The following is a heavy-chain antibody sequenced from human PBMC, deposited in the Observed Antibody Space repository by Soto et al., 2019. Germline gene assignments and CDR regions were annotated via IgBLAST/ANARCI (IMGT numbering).Heavy chain of an antibody. CDR1: GYTFTSYG. CDR2: ISAYNGNT. CDR3: ARDSGAAFYYYGMDV. D-gene: IGHD3-10*01. V-gene: IGHV1-18*01. J-gene: IGHJ6*02. Sequence: AAVKVSCKASGYTFTSYGISWVRQAPGQGPEWMGWISAYNGNTNYAQKLQGRVTMTTDTSTSTAYMELRSLRSDDTAVYYCARDSGAAFYYYGMDVWRQRTTVTVPS.